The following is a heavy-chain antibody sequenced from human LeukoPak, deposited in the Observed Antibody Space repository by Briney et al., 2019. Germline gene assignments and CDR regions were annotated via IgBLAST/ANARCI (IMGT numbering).Heavy chain of an antibody. CDR2: INRDGSER. CDR3: ARRNAMDV. V-gene: IGHV3-7*03. Sequence: PGGSLRLSCAASGFTFSSTYMSWVRQAPGKGLEWVANINRDGSERYYVDSVKGRFTISRDDAKSSLYLQMNSLRAEDTAVYYCARRNAMDVWGQGTTVIVFS. CDR1: GFTFSSTY. J-gene: IGHJ6*02.